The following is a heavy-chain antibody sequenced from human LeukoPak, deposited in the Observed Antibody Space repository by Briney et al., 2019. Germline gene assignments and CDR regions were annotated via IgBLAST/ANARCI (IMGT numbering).Heavy chain of an antibody. D-gene: IGHD2-2*01. CDR2: IYYSGST. J-gene: IGHJ5*02. Sequence: SETLSLTCTVSGGSISSSSYYWGWIRQPPGKGLEWIGSIYYSGSTYYNPSLKSRVTISVDTSKNQFSLKLSSVTAADTAVYYCARESEKYRPWFDPWGQGTLVTVSS. V-gene: IGHV4-39*07. CDR3: ARESEKYRPWFDP. CDR1: GGSISSSSYY.